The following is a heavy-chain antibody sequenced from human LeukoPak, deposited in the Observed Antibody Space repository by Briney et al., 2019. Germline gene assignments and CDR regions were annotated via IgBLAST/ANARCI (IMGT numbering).Heavy chain of an antibody. Sequence: ASVKVSCKASGYTFTSYDINWVRQATGQGLEWMGWMNPNSGNSGYAQKFQGRVTITWSTSISTAYMELRSLTSDDTALYYCVREGLDFWGQGTLVTVSS. CDR3: VREGLDF. CDR1: GYTFTSYD. J-gene: IGHJ4*02. CDR2: MNPNSGNS. V-gene: IGHV1-8*03.